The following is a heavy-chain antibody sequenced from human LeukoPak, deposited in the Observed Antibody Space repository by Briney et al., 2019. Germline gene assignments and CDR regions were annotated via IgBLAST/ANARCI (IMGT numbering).Heavy chain of an antibody. CDR3: ARGPLIGSGWQTVDY. V-gene: IGHV1-18*01. J-gene: IGHJ4*02. Sequence: ASVKVSCKASGYTFTSYGISWVRQAPGQGLEWMGWISAYNGNTNYAQKLQGRVTMTTDTSTSTAYMELRSLRSDDTAVYYCARGPLIGSGWQTVDYWGQGTLVTVSS. CDR1: GYTFTSYG. CDR2: ISAYNGNT. D-gene: IGHD6-19*01.